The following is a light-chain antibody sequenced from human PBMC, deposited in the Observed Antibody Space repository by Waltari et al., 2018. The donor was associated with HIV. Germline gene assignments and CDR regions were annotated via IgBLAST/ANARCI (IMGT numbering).Light chain of an antibody. CDR1: SSDVGDYNY. Sequence: QSALTQPASVSGSPRQSIPISCTGASSDVGDYNYVSWYQQPPGKAPKLMIYEVTNRPSGVSNRFSGSKSGNTAFLTISGLQAEDEADYYCSSYTSSRTPLFGGGTKLTVL. CDR2: EVT. V-gene: IGLV2-14*01. CDR3: SSYTSSRTPL. J-gene: IGLJ2*01.